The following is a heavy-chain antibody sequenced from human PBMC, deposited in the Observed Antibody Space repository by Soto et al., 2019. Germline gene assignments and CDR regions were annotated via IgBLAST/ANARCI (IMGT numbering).Heavy chain of an antibody. V-gene: IGHV4-34*01. J-gene: IGHJ4*02. CDR1: GGSFGGYY. D-gene: IGHD2-15*01. Sequence: PSETLSLTCAVYGGSFGGYYWSWIRQPPGKGLEWIGETNQGGSTNYNPSLKSRVTISVDTSKNQFSLKLTSVTAADTALYYCCARGRTYCSGGSCYERYDHWGQGALVTVSS. CDR2: TNQGGST. CDR3: ARGRTYCSGGSCYERYDH.